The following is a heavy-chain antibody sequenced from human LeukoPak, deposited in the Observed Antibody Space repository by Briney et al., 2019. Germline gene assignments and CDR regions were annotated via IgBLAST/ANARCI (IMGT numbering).Heavy chain of an antibody. CDR2: ISRSGSTK. CDR1: GFTFSDYY. Sequence: GGSLRLSCAGSGFTFSDYYMNWIRQAPGKGLEWVSSISRSGSTKYYADSVKGRFTISRDNAKNSLFLQMNSLRAEDTAVYYCARVLRYCSGGNCYSGGLGYMDVWGKGTTVTISS. V-gene: IGHV3-11*01. D-gene: IGHD2-15*01. J-gene: IGHJ6*03. CDR3: ARVLRYCSGGNCYSGGLGYMDV.